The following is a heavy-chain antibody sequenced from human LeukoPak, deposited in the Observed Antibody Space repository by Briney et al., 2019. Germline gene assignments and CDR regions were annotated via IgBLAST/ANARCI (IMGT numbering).Heavy chain of an antibody. Sequence: ASVTVSFKASGYTFTGYYMHWVRQAPGQGLEWMGWSNPNSGGTNYAQKFQGRGTMTRDTSISTAYMELSRLRSDDTAVYYCARVKVGATIYYFDYWGQGTLVTVSS. CDR2: SNPNSGGT. D-gene: IGHD1-26*01. V-gene: IGHV1-2*02. J-gene: IGHJ4*02. CDR3: ARVKVGATIYYFDY. CDR1: GYTFTGYY.